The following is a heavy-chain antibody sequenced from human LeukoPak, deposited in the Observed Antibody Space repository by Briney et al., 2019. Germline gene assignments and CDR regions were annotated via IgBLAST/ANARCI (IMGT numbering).Heavy chain of an antibody. V-gene: IGHV4-61*01. J-gene: IGHJ6*03. CDR2: IYYSGST. CDR3: ARDYGGGGHYYYYYYMDV. CDR1: GGSVSSGSYY. Sequence: ASETLSLTCTVSGGSVSSGSYYWSWIRQPPGKGLEWIGYIYYSGSTNYNPSLKSRVTISVDTSKNQFSLKLSSVTAADTAVYYCARDYGGGGHYYYYYYMDVWGKGTTVTVSS. D-gene: IGHD4-23*01.